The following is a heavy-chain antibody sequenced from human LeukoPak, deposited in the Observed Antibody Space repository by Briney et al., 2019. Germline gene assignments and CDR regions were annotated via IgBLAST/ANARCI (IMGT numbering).Heavy chain of an antibody. D-gene: IGHD4-11*01. J-gene: IGHJ4*02. CDR2: ISSSGSTI. V-gene: IGHV3-11*04. CDR1: GFTFSDYY. Sequence: PGGSLRLSCAASGFTFSDYYMSWIRQAPGKGREWVSYISSSGSTIYYADSVKGGFTIPRDNAKNSLYLQMNRMTDEDTAVYYCARERSSNQRRSFDYWGQGTLVTVSS. CDR3: ARERSSNQRRSFDY.